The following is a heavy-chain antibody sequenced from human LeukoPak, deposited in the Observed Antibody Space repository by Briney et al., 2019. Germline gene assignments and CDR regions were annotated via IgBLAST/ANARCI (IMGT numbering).Heavy chain of an antibody. Sequence: PGRSLGLSCAASGFTFSSYAMHWVRLAPGKGLEWVAVISYDGSNKYYADSVKGRFTISRDNSKNTLYLQMNSLRAEDTAVYYCARSDCSGGSCYPDYYYYGMDVWGQGTTVTVSS. CDR2: ISYDGSNK. CDR3: ARSDCSGGSCYPDYYYYGMDV. V-gene: IGHV3-30-3*01. D-gene: IGHD2-15*01. CDR1: GFTFSSYA. J-gene: IGHJ6*02.